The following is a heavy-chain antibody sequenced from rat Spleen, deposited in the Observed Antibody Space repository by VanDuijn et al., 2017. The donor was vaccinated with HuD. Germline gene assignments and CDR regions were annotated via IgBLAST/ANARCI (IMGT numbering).Heavy chain of an antibody. J-gene: IGHJ4*01. CDR3: VRVPYYFSGDPNFMDA. CDR2: IWTGGNT. Sequence: QVQLRESGPGLVQPSQTLSLTCTVSGFSLTSYHVTWARQPPGKGLEWMGVIWTGGNTLYNSLLKSRLSISRDTSKSQVFLKMSSLQAEDTATYYCVRVPYYFSGDPNFMDAWGQGVSVTVSS. V-gene: IGHV2-43*01. CDR1: GFSLTSYH. D-gene: IGHD1-1*01.